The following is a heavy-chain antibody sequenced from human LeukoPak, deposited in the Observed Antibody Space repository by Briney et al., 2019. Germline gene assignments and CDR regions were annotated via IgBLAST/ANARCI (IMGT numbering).Heavy chain of an antibody. CDR3: AGGSRTSTLGH. D-gene: IGHD1-1*01. Sequence: SQTLSLTCAISGDSVSSKNAAWSWIRQSPSRGLEWLRRTYYRSKWYNEYAVFVKGRIAINSDTSKNQFSLQLNSVTPEDTAVYYCAGGSRTSTLGHWGQGTLVTVSS. CDR2: TYYRSKWYN. J-gene: IGHJ4*02. CDR1: GDSVSSKNAA. V-gene: IGHV6-1*01.